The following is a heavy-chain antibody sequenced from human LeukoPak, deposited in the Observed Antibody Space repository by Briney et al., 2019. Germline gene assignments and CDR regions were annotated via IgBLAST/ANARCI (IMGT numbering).Heavy chain of an antibody. CDR1: GFTFSGYS. D-gene: IGHD2-21*01. CDR2: ISSSSSTI. Sequence: GGSLRLSCAASGFTFSGYSMIWVRQAPGKGLEWVSYISSSSSTIYYADSVKGRFTISRDNAKNSLYLQMNSLRAEDTAVYYCARDGRAVMFDYWGQGTLVTVSS. J-gene: IGHJ4*02. CDR3: ARDGRAVMFDY. V-gene: IGHV3-48*01.